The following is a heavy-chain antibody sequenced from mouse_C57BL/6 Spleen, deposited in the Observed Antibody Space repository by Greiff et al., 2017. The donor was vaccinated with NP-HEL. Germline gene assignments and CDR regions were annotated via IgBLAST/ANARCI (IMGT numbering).Heavy chain of an antibody. J-gene: IGHJ1*03. D-gene: IGHD1-1*01. CDR2: INYDGSST. CDR1: GFTFSDYY. CDR3: ARDVSLYGSSPYWYFDV. Sequence: EVMLVESEGGLVQPGSSMKLSCTASGFTFSDYYMAWVRQVPEKGLEWVANINYDGSSTYYLDSLKSRFIISRDNAKNILYLQMSSLKSEDTATYYCARDVSLYGSSPYWYFDVWGTGTTVTVSS. V-gene: IGHV5-16*01.